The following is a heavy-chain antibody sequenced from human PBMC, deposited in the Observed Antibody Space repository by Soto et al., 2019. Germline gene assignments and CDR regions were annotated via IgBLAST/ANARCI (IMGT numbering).Heavy chain of an antibody. D-gene: IGHD3-22*01. CDR1: GYTFTGYY. J-gene: IGHJ4*02. CDR3: ARGGVYYDSSGYHPLDY. CDR2: INPNSGGT. V-gene: IGHV1-2*02. Sequence: GPVKVSCKASGYTFTGYYMHWVRQAPGQGLEWMGWINPNSGGTNYAQKFQGRVTMTRDTSISTAYMELSRLRSDDTAVYYCARGGVYYDSSGYHPLDYWGQGTLVTVSS.